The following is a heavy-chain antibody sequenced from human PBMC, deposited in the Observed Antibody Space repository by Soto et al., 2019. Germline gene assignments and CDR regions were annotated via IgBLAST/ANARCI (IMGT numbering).Heavy chain of an antibody. V-gene: IGHV3-21*01. J-gene: IGHJ5*02. CDR3: ARDSAGYSYNYGRGPNWFDP. Sequence: EVQLVESGGGLVKTGGSLRLSCAASGFTFSAYSMNWVRQAPGKGLEWVSSIDTSTTYIYYADSVKGRFTISRDNAKNSLYLQMNSLRAEDTAVYYCARDSAGYSYNYGRGPNWFDPWGQGTLVTVSS. CDR2: IDTSTTYI. CDR1: GFTFSAYS. D-gene: IGHD5-18*01.